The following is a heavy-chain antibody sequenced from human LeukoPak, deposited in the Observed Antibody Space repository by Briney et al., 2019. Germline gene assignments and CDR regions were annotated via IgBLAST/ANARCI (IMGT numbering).Heavy chain of an antibody. CDR2: ISYDGGTK. Sequence: GSLRLSCAASGFTFSAYAIHWVRQASGKGLEWVAFISYDGGTKDYTDSVKGRFTISRDNSKNTLFLQMNSLRAEDTAVYYCARDPPGSGSDWPNWGFDYWGQGTLVTVSS. D-gene: IGHD1-26*01. J-gene: IGHJ4*02. CDR3: ARDPPGSGSDWPNWGFDY. CDR1: GFTFSAYA. V-gene: IGHV3-30-3*01.